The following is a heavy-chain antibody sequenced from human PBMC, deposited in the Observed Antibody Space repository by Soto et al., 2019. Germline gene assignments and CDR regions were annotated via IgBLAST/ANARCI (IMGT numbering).Heavy chain of an antibody. CDR2: ISSSGSTI. J-gene: IGHJ3*02. CDR1: VFTFSSYE. V-gene: IGHV3-48*03. D-gene: IGHD6-6*01. CDR3: AREPAEEEYSSSIDI. Sequence: ESGGGLVQPGGSLRLSCAASVFTFSSYEMNWVRQAPGKGLEWVSYISSSGSTIYYADSVKGRFTISRDNAKNSLYLQMNSLRAEDTAVYYCAREPAEEEYSSSIDIWGQGTMVTVSS.